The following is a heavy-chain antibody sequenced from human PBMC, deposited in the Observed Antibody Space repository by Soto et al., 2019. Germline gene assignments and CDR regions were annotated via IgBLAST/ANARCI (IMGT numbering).Heavy chain of an antibody. CDR2: ISTSIDAT. Sequence: GGSLRLSCAASGFAFSNYAMGWVRQAPGKGLEWVSSISTSIDATYYADSVKGRFTISRDDSKNTLYLQMNSLRAEDSAVYYCAKDRTVAARNFDYWGQGTQVTVSS. CDR3: AKDRTVAARNFDY. J-gene: IGHJ4*02. CDR1: GFAFSNYA. D-gene: IGHD6-6*01. V-gene: IGHV3-23*01.